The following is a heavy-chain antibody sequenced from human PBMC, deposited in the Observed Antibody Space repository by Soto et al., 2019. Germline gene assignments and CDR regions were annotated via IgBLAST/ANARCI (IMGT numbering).Heavy chain of an antibody. CDR2: VSIGGST. Sequence: DVQLLESGGGLVQPEGSLRLSCAASGFTFSSYAMGWFRQGPGKGLEWVAVVSIGGSTHYADSVRGRFTSSRDNSKNTLSLQMNSLTAEDTAVYFCAKRRGAGGHFDYWGQGALVTVSS. CDR3: AKRRGAGGHFDY. V-gene: IGHV3-23*01. CDR1: GFTFSSYA. D-gene: IGHD2-15*01. J-gene: IGHJ4*02.